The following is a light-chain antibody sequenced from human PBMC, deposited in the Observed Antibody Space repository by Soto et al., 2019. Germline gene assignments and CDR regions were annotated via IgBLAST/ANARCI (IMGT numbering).Light chain of an antibody. CDR1: NSNIGRNT. CDR3: AAWDESPNVPV. Sequence: QSVLTQPPSASGTPGQRVTISCSGSNSNIGRNTVNWYQQLPGAAPSLLIYINNQRPSGVPDRFSGSKSGTSASLAISGLQAEDEADYYCAAWDESPNVPVFGGGTKLTVL. V-gene: IGLV1-44*01. J-gene: IGLJ3*02. CDR2: INN.